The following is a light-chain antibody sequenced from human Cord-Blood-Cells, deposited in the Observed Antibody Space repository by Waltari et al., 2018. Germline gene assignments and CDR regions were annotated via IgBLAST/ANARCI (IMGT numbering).Light chain of an antibody. CDR1: QSISSY. CDR3: QQSYSTLEYS. V-gene: IGKV1-39*01. Sequence: DIQMTQSPSSLSASVGDRVTITCRASQSISSYLNWYQQKPGTAPKLLIYAASSLQSGVPSRFSGSGSGTDFTLTISSLQPEDFATYYCQQSYSTLEYSFGQGTKLEIK. CDR2: AAS. J-gene: IGKJ2*03.